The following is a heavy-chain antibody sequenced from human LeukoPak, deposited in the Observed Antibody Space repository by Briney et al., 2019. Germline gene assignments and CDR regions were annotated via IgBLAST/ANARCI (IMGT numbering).Heavy chain of an antibody. J-gene: IGHJ4*02. CDR3: ARRSDDYDSSAYYH. Sequence: VASVKVSCKASGGTFSSYAISWVRQATGQGLEWMGWVNPNSGNTGYAQKFQGRVTMTMDPSISTAYMELSSLRSEDTAVYYCARRSDDYDSSAYYHWGQGTLVTVSS. CDR2: VNPNSGNT. V-gene: IGHV1-8*02. D-gene: IGHD3-22*01. CDR1: GGTFSSYA.